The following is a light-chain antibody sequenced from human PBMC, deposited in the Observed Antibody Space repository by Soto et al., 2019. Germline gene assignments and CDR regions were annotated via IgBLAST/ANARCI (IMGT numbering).Light chain of an antibody. CDR2: GAS. J-gene: IGKJ4*01. CDR1: QSVSLS. CDR3: QPYNNWPLT. Sequence: EIVLTQSPATLSVSLGDSATLSCRASQSVSLSLAWYQMRPGQPPRLLIYGASTRATDIPARFSGSRSGAEFTLTINSLQSEDFAVYYCQPYNNWPLTFGGGTKVEIK. V-gene: IGKV3-15*01.